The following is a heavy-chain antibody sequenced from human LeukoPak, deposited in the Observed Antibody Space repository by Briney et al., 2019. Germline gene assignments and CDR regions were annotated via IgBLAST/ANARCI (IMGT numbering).Heavy chain of an antibody. J-gene: IGHJ4*02. CDR1: GDTLTVYG. CDR3: ATDGRRSWYIY. Sequence: ASVKVSCEDCGDTLTVYGISGVRQAPGQGLEWMGWISAYSGDTNYAQNLQGRVTMTTDTSTSTAYVELRSLRSDDTAVYYCATDGRRSWYIYWGQGTLVTVSP. V-gene: IGHV1-18*01. CDR2: ISAYSGDT. D-gene: IGHD6-13*01.